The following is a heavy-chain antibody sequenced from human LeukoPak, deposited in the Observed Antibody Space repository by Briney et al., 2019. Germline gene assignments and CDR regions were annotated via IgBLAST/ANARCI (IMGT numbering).Heavy chain of an antibody. CDR3: AGWGLWEY. V-gene: IGHV4-59*11. D-gene: IGHD5-18*01. Sequence: SETLSLTCTVSGGSISSHYWSWIRQPPGKGLEWIGYIYYSGSTNYNPSLKRRVTISVDTSKNQFSLKLSSVTAADTAVYYCAGWGLWEYWGQGTLVTVSS. J-gene: IGHJ4*02. CDR2: IYYSGST. CDR1: GGSISSHY.